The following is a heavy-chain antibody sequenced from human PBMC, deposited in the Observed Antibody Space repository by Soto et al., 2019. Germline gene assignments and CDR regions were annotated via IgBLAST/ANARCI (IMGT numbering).Heavy chain of an antibody. CDR2: IYYSGST. D-gene: IGHD4-17*01. J-gene: IGHJ4*02. Sequence: QVQLQESGPGLVKPSQTLSLTCTVSGGSISSGGYYWSWIRQHPGKGLEWIGYIYYSGSTYYNPSLKSRVTISLDTSKNQFSLTLSSVTAADTAVYYCARIRYGDYLADYWGQGTLVTVSS. CDR3: ARIRYGDYLADY. V-gene: IGHV4-31*03. CDR1: GGSISSGGYY.